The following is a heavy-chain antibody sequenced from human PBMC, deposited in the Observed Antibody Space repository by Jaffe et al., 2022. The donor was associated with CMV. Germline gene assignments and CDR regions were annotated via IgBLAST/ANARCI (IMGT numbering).Heavy chain of an antibody. D-gene: IGHD3-16*02. J-gene: IGHJ4*02. CDR2: IYYSGST. Sequence: QLQLQESGPGLVKPSETLSLTCTVSGGSISSSSYYWGWIRQPPGKGLEWIGSIYYSGSTYYNPSLKSRVTISVDTSKNQFSLKLSSVTAADTAVYYCASHVRLGELSLAKFYFDYWGQGTLVTVSS. CDR1: GGSISSSSYY. CDR3: ASHVRLGELSLAKFYFDY. V-gene: IGHV4-39*01.